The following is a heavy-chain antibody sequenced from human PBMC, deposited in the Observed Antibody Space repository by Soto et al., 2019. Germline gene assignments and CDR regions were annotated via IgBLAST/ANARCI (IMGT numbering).Heavy chain of an antibody. CDR1: GFTFSHYG. CDR2: IAYDGSNN. CDR3: AKDLATVSTDYYYYAMDV. V-gene: IGHV3-30*18. D-gene: IGHD4-4*01. J-gene: IGHJ6*02. Sequence: QVQLVESGGGVVQPGRSLRLSCETSGFTFSHYGMHWVRQAPGKGLEWVALIAYDGSNNYYADSVKGRFAISRDNSKNTRYLQMNRRRAEDTAVYYCAKDLATVSTDYYYYAMDVWGLGTTVTVSS.